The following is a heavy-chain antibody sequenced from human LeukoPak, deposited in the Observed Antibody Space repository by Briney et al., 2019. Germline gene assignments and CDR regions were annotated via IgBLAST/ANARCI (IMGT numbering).Heavy chain of an antibody. CDR1: GFTFTNYG. V-gene: IGHV3-23*01. CDR2: ISSSGGST. J-gene: IGHJ4*02. CDR3: AKGSSSGWYRPLDY. Sequence: GGSLRLSCEASGFTFTNYGMTWVRQAPGKGLEWVSGISSSGGSTYDADSVKGRFTISRDNSKNTLYLQMNSLRADDTAVYYCAKGSSSGWYRPLDYWGQGTLVTVSS. D-gene: IGHD6-19*01.